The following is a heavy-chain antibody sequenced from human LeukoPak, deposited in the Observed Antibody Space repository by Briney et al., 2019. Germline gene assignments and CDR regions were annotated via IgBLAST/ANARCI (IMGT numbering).Heavy chain of an antibody. CDR3: AKDRGGYDSSYFDY. J-gene: IGHJ4*02. CDR2: ISWNSGSI. Sequence: GGSLRLSCAASGFTFDDYAMHWVWQAPGKGLEWVSGISWNSGSIGYADSVKGRFTISRDNAKNSLYLQMNSLRAEDTALYYCAKDRGGYDSSYFDYWGQGTLVTVSS. D-gene: IGHD5-12*01. V-gene: IGHV3-9*01. CDR1: GFTFDDYA.